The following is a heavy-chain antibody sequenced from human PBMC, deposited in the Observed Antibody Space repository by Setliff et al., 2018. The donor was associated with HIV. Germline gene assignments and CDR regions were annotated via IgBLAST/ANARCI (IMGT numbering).Heavy chain of an antibody. CDR3: ATRGEQLYFYGMDV. CDR2: IHTNTGDP. Sequence: ASVKVSCKASGYTFTSYAVNWVRQAPGQGPEWVGWIHTNTGDPTYAQGFTGRLVFSFDTSVSTAYLQISGLKAEDTAVYYCATRGEQLYFYGMDVWGQGTTVTVSS. J-gene: IGHJ6*02. V-gene: IGHV7-4-1*02. CDR1: GYTFTSYA. D-gene: IGHD1-26*01.